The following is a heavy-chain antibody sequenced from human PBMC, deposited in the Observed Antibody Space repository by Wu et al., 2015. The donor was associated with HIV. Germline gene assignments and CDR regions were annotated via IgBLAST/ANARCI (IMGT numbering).Heavy chain of an antibody. J-gene: IGHJ4*02. CDR2: INPNSGGT. D-gene: IGHD3-10*01. Sequence: QVQLVQSGAEVKKPGASVKVSCKASGYTFTGYYMHWVRQAPGQGLEWMGWINPNSGGTNYAQKFQGRVTMTRDTSISTAYMELSRLRSDDTAVYYCARDWEYYYGSGSYYFDYWGQGTLVTVSS. V-gene: IGHV1-2*02. CDR1: GYTFTGYY. CDR3: ARDWEYYYGSGSYYFDY.